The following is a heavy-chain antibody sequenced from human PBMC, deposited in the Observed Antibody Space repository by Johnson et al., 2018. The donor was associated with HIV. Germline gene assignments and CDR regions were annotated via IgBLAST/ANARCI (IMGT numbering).Heavy chain of an antibody. CDR2: INQDESEK. V-gene: IGHV3-7*05. D-gene: IGHD6-19*01. Sequence: SSYWMSWVRQAPGKGLEWVANINQDESEKYHVDSVKGRFSISRDNGKDSVYLQMSSLRPEDTAVYFCVRWGSGWSAFDIWGQGTMVTVSS. J-gene: IGHJ3*02. CDR3: VRWGSGWSAFDI. CDR1: SSYW.